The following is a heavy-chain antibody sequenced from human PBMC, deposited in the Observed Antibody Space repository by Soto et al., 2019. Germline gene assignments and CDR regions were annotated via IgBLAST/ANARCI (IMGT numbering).Heavy chain of an antibody. D-gene: IGHD2-8*01. CDR1: GYTFTTHN. Sequence: EASVKVSCKASGYTFTTHNINWVRQATGQGLEWMGWMNPNSGTTGYAQKFQDRITLTRDTSKTTAYMELSSLTSDDTAVYFCVRYGVAAYYWGQGTQVTVSS. CDR2: MNPNSGTT. J-gene: IGHJ4*01. V-gene: IGHV1-8*02. CDR3: VRYGVAAYY.